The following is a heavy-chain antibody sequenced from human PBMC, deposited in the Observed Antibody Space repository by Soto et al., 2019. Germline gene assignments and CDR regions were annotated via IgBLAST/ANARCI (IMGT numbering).Heavy chain of an antibody. CDR3: ASGRSGYYTGDYYYGMDV. CDR1: GYTFTSYC. J-gene: IGHJ6*02. V-gene: IGHV1-18*04. D-gene: IGHD3-3*01. Sequence: ASVKVSCKASGYTFTSYCISWVLQAPGQGLEWMGWISAYNGNTNYAQKLQGRVTMTTDTSTSTAYMELRSLRSDDTAVYYCASGRSGYYTGDYYYGMDVWGQGTTVTVSS. CDR2: ISAYNGNT.